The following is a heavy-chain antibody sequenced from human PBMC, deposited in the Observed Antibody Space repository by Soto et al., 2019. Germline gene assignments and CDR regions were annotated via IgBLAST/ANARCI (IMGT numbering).Heavy chain of an antibody. D-gene: IGHD3-3*01. CDR1: GFTFSSYA. CDR2: ISYDGSNK. Sequence: SLLLCCAASGFTFSSYAMHWVRQAPGKGLEWVAVISYDGSNKYYADSVKGRFTISRDNSKNTLYLQMNSLRAEGTAVYYCARDMHDFWNGYYFGWFDPWGQGTLVTVSS. J-gene: IGHJ5*02. V-gene: IGHV3-30-3*01. CDR3: ARDMHDFWNGYYFGWFDP.